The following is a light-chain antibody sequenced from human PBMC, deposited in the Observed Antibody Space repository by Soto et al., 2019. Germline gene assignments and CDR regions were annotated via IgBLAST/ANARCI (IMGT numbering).Light chain of an antibody. Sequence: QSVLTQPPSVSAAPGQRVSISCSGGSYNIGKNSVSWYQQLPATAPKLLIYDDHQRPSGIPDRFSASKSGTSATLDITGLQPADEADYYCATWDLTLRAGVLFGGGTKLTVL. V-gene: IGLV1-51*01. J-gene: IGLJ2*01. CDR1: SYNIGKNS. CDR3: ATWDLTLRAGVL. CDR2: DDH.